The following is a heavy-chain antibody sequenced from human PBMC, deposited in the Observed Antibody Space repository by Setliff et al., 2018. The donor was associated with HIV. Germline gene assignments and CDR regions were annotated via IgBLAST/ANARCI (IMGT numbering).Heavy chain of an antibody. CDR3: ARHSPSDS. J-gene: IGHJ5*01. V-gene: IGHV4-59*08. CDR1: GDSITNDY. CDR2: IYNGGIT. Sequence: LSLTCIVSGDSITNDYWTWIRRPPGKGLEWVGYIYNGGITSYNPSLKSRVTISADASKNQFSLKLKSVTAADTAVYFCARHSPSDSWGQGTLVTVSS.